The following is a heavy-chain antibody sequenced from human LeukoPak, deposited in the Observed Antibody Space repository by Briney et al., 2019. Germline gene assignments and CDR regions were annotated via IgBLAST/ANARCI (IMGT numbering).Heavy chain of an antibody. CDR2: ISWNSGSI. CDR3: ARARVRYCSGGSCRGFDP. CDR1: GFTFDDYA. Sequence: GGSLRLSCAASGFTFDDYAMHWVRQAPGEGLEWVSGISWNSGSIGYADSVKGRFTISRDNAKNSLYLQMNSLRAEDTAVYYCARARVRYCSGGSCRGFDPWGQGTLVTVSS. V-gene: IGHV3-9*01. J-gene: IGHJ5*02. D-gene: IGHD2-15*01.